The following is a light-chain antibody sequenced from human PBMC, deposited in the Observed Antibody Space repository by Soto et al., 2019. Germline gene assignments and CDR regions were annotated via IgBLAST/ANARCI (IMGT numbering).Light chain of an antibody. V-gene: IGKV3-20*01. CDR3: QQYGSSPWT. J-gene: IGKJ1*01. CDR2: RAS. CDR1: QSVSSSY. Sequence: EIVLTLSPGTLSLSPGERATLSCRASQSVSSSYLAWYQQKPGQAPRLLIYRASSRATGIPDRCSGSGSGTDFTLTISRLEPEDFAVYYCQQYGSSPWTFGQGT.